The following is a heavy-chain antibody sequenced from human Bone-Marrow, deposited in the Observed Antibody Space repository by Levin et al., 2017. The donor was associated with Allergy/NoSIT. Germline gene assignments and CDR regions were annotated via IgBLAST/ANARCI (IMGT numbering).Heavy chain of an antibody. CDR2: IYYSGST. CDR3: ARDGYYGSGSLDV. J-gene: IGHJ6*02. V-gene: IGHV4-59*02. D-gene: IGHD3-10*01. Sequence: SQTLSLTCNVSGVSVSSYYWSWIRQPPGKGLEWIGNIYYSGSTNYDPSLKSRVTISVDTSKNHFSLKLSSVTAADTAVYYCARDGYYGSGSLDVWGQGTTVTVSS. CDR1: GVSVSSYY.